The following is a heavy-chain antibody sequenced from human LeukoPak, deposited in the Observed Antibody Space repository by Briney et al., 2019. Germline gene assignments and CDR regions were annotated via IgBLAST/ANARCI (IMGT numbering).Heavy chain of an antibody. V-gene: IGHV3-30-3*01. J-gene: IGHJ3*02. CDR2: ISYDGSNK. D-gene: IGHD2-21*01. CDR1: GFTFSSYA. CDR3: AKDGDWTFDI. Sequence: PGGFLRLSCAASGFTFSSYAMHWVRQAPGKGLEWVAVISYDGSNKYYADSVKGRFTISRDSSKNTLYLQMNSLRTEDTAIYFCAKDGDWTFDIWGQGTMVTVSS.